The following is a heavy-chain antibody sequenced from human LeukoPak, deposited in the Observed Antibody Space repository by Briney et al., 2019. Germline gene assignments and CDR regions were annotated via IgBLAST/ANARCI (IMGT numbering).Heavy chain of an antibody. CDR2: ISWNSGSI. Sequence: GGSLRLSCAASGFTFDDYAMHWVRQAPGKGLEWVSGISWNSGSIGYADSVKGRFTISRDNAKNSLYLQMNSLRAEDTAVYYCARGPYDFGYYYYMDVWGKGTTVTVSS. CDR3: ARGPYDFGYYYYMDV. CDR1: GFTFDDYA. V-gene: IGHV3-9*01. J-gene: IGHJ6*03. D-gene: IGHD3-3*01.